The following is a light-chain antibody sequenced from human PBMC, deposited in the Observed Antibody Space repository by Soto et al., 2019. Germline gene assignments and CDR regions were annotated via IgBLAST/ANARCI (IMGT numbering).Light chain of an antibody. J-gene: IGKJ4*01. CDR3: QKCKVAPFT. V-gene: IGKV1-27*01. CDR1: QDIGNF. Sequence: ILMTQSPSSLSAFVGYRVTVTCRASQDIGNFLAWYQQKPGKVPKLLIYAASTLQSGVPSRFSGSGSGTDFTLTISSLQHEDVATYYCQKCKVAPFTFGGGTKVDIK. CDR2: AAS.